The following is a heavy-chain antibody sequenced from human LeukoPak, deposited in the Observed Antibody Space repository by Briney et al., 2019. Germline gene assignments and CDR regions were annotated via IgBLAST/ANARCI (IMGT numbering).Heavy chain of an antibody. Sequence: ASVKVSCKASGYTFTSYYMHWVRQAPGQGREWMGIINPSGGSTSYAQKFQGRVTMTRDTSTSTVYMELSSLRSEDTAVYYCARGLRGGYEPPAPDYWGQGTLVTVSS. D-gene: IGHD5-12*01. CDR2: INPSGGST. CDR3: ARGLRGGYEPPAPDY. J-gene: IGHJ4*02. CDR1: GYTFTSYY. V-gene: IGHV1-46*01.